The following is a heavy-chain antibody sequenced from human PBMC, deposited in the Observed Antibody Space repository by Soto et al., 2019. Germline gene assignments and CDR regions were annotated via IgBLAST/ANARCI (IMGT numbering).Heavy chain of an antibody. CDR2: IKSKTDGGTT. J-gene: IGHJ6*02. CDR3: TRPKPLDILTGYSPIRYYYYGMDV. D-gene: IGHD3-9*01. Sequence: EVQLVESGGGLVKPGGSLRLSCAASGFTFSNAWMSWVRQAPGKGLEWVGRIKSKTDGGTTDYAAPVKGRFTISRDDSKNTLYLQMNSLKTEDTAVYYCTRPKPLDILTGYSPIRYYYYGMDVWGQGTTVTVSS. CDR1: GFTFSNAW. V-gene: IGHV3-15*01.